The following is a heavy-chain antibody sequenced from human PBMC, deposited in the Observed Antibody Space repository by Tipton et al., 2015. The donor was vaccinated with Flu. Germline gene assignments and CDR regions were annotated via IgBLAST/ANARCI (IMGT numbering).Heavy chain of an antibody. V-gene: IGHV3-7*03. CDR2: IKPDGSEK. Sequence: SLRLSCAASGFTFSRYWMNWVRQALGKGLEWVANIKPDGSEKNYVDSVKGRFTISRDNGKNSLFLQMSSLRVEDTAFYHCVRGGGPVAAIDYWGQGTLVTVSS. D-gene: IGHD6-19*01. J-gene: IGHJ4*02. CDR3: VRGGGPVAAIDY. CDR1: GFTFSRYW.